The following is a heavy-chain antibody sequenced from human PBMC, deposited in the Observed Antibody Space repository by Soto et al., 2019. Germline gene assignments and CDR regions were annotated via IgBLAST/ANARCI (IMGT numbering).Heavy chain of an antibody. V-gene: IGHV1-8*01. J-gene: IGHJ4*02. CDR3: ARGQSGFSSGWSPNDY. CDR2: MNPNSGNA. Sequence: ASGKVSSKASGYTFTSSDINWVRQATGQELEWMGWMNPNSGNAGYAQKFQGRVTMTRNTSISTVYMELSSLRSEDTAVYYCARGQSGFSSGWSPNDYWGQGTLGTVSS. CDR1: GYTFTSSD. D-gene: IGHD6-19*01.